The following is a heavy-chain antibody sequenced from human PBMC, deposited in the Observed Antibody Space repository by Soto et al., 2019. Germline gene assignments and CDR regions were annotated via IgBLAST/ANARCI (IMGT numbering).Heavy chain of an antibody. CDR1: GGSISSGGYY. CDR2: IYYSGST. D-gene: IGHD3-3*01. CDR3: ARSPYDFWSGPSYYYGMDV. J-gene: IGHJ6*02. Sequence: QVQLQESGPGLVKPSQTLSLTCTVSGGSISSGGYYWSWIRQHPGKGLEWIGYIYYSGSTYYNPSLKSRVTISVDTSKNQCSLKLSSVTAADTAVYYCARSPYDFWSGPSYYYGMDVWGQGTTVTVSS. V-gene: IGHV4-31*03.